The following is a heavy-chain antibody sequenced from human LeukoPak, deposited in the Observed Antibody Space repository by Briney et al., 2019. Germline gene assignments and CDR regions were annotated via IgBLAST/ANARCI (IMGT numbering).Heavy chain of an antibody. Sequence: GGSLRLSCAASGFTFSSHAMSWVRQAPGKGLEWVSAISGSGGSTVYADSVKGRITISRDNSKNTLYVQMNSLRAEDTAVYYCAKRAVGVAYYFVSWGQGTLVTVSS. CDR2: ISGSGGST. D-gene: IGHD1-26*01. V-gene: IGHV3-23*01. CDR1: GFTFSSHA. J-gene: IGHJ4*02. CDR3: AKRAVGVAYYFVS.